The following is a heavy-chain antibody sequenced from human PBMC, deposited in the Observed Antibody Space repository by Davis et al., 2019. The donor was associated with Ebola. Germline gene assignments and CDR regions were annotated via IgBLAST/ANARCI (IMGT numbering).Heavy chain of an antibody. CDR3: AKGMSQYYYDRGYFDH. J-gene: IGHJ4*02. CDR1: GFTFSNYA. Sequence: PGGSLRLSCAVSGFTFSNYAMTWVRQAPGKGLEWVSAIHGSGTGTFYAASVKGRFTISRDNSRNTLYLQMNSLRAEDTAVYHCAKGMSQYYYDRGYFDHWGQGTLVTVSS. CDR2: IHGSGTGT. V-gene: IGHV3-23*01. D-gene: IGHD3-22*01.